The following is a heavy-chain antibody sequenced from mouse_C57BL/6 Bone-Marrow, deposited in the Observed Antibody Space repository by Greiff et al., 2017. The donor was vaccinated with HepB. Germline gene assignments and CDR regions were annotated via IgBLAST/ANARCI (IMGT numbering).Heavy chain of an antibody. CDR1: GYSFTGYY. V-gene: IGHV1-42*01. CDR3: ARSCTGGYHWYFDV. Sequence: DVKLVESGPELVKPGASVKISCKASGYSFTGYYMNWVKQSPEKSLEWIGEINPSTGGTTYNQKFKAKATLTVDKSSSTAYMQLKSLTSEDSAVYYCARSCTGGYHWYFDVWGTGTTVTVSS. J-gene: IGHJ1*03. D-gene: IGHD2-2*01. CDR2: INPSTGGT.